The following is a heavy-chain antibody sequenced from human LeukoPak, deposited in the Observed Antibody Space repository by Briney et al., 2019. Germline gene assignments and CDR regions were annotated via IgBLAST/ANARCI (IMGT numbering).Heavy chain of an antibody. V-gene: IGHV4-39*07. Sequence: SETLSLTCTVSGGSISSSSYYWGWIRQPPGKGLEWIGSIYYSRSTYYNPSLKSRVTISVDTSKNQFSLKLSSVTAADTAVYYCARGIAARLFDYWGQGTLVTVSS. J-gene: IGHJ4*02. CDR1: GGSISSSSYY. CDR3: ARGIAARLFDY. CDR2: IYYSRST. D-gene: IGHD6-6*01.